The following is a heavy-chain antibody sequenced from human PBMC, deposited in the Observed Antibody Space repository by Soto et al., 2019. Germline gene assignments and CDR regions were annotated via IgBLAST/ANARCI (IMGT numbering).Heavy chain of an antibody. D-gene: IGHD3-3*02. Sequence: PSETLSLTCTVSGDSISSSNSHWGWTRQPPGKGLEYIGSVYYGGAIFYSGNIYYNPSLKSRVTISVDTSKNHFSLRLSSVTAADTGVYYCVRYDRINMKPYSPEGFHIWGQGTMVTVSS. V-gene: IGHV4-39*02. CDR2: VYYGGAIFYSGNI. J-gene: IGHJ3*02. CDR1: GDSISSSNSH. CDR3: VRYDRINMKPYSPEGFHI.